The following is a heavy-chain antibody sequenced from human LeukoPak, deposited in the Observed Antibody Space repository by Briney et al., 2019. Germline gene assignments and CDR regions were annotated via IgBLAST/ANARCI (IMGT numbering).Heavy chain of an antibody. V-gene: IGHV3-53*01. D-gene: IGHD2-15*01. J-gene: IGHJ4*02. CDR1: GFTVSSSY. Sequence: GGSLRLSCAASGFTVSSSYMSWVRQAPGKGLEWVSVIYSGGSTYYADSVKGRFTISRDSSENTLYLQMNSLRAGDTAFYYCARSYCTGATCYPILFDNWGQGTLVTVSS. CDR2: IYSGGST. CDR3: ARSYCTGATCYPILFDN.